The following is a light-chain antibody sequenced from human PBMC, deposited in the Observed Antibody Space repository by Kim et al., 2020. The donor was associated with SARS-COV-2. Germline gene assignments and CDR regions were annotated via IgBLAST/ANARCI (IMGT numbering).Light chain of an antibody. V-gene: IGKV1-9*01. CDR1: QDITSY. Sequence: IQLTQSPSSLSTSVGDRVTITCRAGQDITSYLAWYQQKPGKAPKLLIFVASTLQSGVPSRFSGSGSGTDFTLTISSLQHEDFATYYCQQLNTYPYTFGQGTKLEI. CDR3: QQLNTYPYT. CDR2: VAS. J-gene: IGKJ2*01.